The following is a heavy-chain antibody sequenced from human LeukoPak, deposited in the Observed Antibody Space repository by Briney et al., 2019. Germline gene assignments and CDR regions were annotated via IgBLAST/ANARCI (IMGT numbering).Heavy chain of an antibody. J-gene: IGHJ6*04. CDR2: FDPEDGET. V-gene: IGHV1-24*01. D-gene: IGHD3-9*01. CDR1: GYTLTELS. Sequence: ASVKVSRKVSGYTLTELSMHWVRQAPGKGLEWMGGFDPEDGETIYAQKFQGRVTMTEDTSTDTAYMELSSLRSEDTAVYYCATAAILTNYYYYGMDVWGKGTTVTVSS. CDR3: ATAAILTNYYYYGMDV.